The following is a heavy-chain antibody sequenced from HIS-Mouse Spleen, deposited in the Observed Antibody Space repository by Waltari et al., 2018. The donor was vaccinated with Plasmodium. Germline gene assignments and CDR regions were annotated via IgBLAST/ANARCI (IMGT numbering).Heavy chain of an antibody. CDR2: INHSGST. CDR1: GGSFIGSY. J-gene: IGHJ4*02. D-gene: IGHD3-3*01. CDR3: ARAYYDFWSGYRFDY. Sequence: QVQLQQWGAGLLNPSETLSLTCAVYGGSFIGSYWSWIRQPPGKGLEWIGEINHSGSTNYNPSLKSRVTISVDTSKNQFSLKLSSVTAADTAVYYCARAYYDFWSGYRFDYWGQGTLVTVSS. V-gene: IGHV4-34*01.